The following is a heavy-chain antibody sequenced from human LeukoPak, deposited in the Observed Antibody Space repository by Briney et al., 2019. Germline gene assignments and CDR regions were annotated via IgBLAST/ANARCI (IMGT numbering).Heavy chain of an antibody. Sequence: PSETLSLTCTVSGGSISSYYWSWIRQPPGKGLEWIGYIYYSGSTNYNPSLKSRVTISVDTSKNQFSLKLSSVTAADTAVYYCARLIDDSSGYYPPPAFDIWGQGTMVTVSS. D-gene: IGHD3-22*01. J-gene: IGHJ3*02. CDR1: GGSISSYY. CDR3: ARLIDDSSGYYPPPAFDI. V-gene: IGHV4-59*08. CDR2: IYYSGST.